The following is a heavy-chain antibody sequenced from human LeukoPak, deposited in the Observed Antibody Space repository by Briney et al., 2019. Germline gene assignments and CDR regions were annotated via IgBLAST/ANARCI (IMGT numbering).Heavy chain of an antibody. CDR1: TFTFSSYS. CDR2: ISSGSSFI. J-gene: IGHJ4*02. V-gene: IGHV3-21*04. CDR3: ARVGAQYSSVPGYFDY. Sequence: GGSLRLSCAASTFTFSSYSMNWVRQAPGKGLEWVSSISSGSSFIYYADSVKGRFTISRDNAKNSLYLQMNSLRAEDTAVYYCARVGAQYSSVPGYFDYWGQGTLVTVSS. D-gene: IGHD6-19*01.